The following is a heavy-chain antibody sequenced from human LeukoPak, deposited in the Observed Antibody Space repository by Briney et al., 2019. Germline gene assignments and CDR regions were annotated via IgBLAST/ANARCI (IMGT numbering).Heavy chain of an antibody. CDR2: TNHSGST. Sequence: SETLSLTCAVYGGSFSGYYWSWIRQPPGKGLEWIGETNHSGSTNYNPSLKSRVTISVDTSKNQFSLKLSSVTAADTAVYYCARGDYSGSLDPWGQGTLVTVSS. CDR3: ARGDYSGSLDP. D-gene: IGHD5-12*01. CDR1: GGSFSGYY. V-gene: IGHV4-34*01. J-gene: IGHJ5*02.